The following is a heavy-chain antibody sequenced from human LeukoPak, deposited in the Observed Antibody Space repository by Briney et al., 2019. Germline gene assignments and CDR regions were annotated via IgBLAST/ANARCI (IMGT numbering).Heavy chain of an antibody. CDR2: VYHSGST. CDR3: ARIRYYYGSGSYYNWPDPYFDY. V-gene: IGHV4-38-2*02. CDR1: GYSISSGYY. Sequence: SETLSLTCTVSGYSISSGYYWGWIRQPPGKGLEWIGSVYHSGSTYYNPSLKSRVTISVDTSKNQFSLKLSSVTAADTAVYYCARIRYYYGSGSYYNWPDPYFDYWGQGTLVTVSS. D-gene: IGHD3-10*01. J-gene: IGHJ4*02.